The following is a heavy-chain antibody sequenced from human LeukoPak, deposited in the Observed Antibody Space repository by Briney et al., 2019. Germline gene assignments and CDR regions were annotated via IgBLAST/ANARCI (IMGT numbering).Heavy chain of an antibody. CDR3: ARTPSEMVLTGYYFDY. Sequence: ASLKLSCKASGGTFSSYAISWVRQAPGQGLEWMGGIIPIFGTANYAQKFQGRVTITADESTSTAYMELSSLRSEDTAVYYCARTPSEMVLTGYYFDYWGQGTLVTVSS. D-gene: IGHD5-24*01. J-gene: IGHJ4*02. CDR1: GGTFSSYA. CDR2: IIPIFGTA. V-gene: IGHV1-69*13.